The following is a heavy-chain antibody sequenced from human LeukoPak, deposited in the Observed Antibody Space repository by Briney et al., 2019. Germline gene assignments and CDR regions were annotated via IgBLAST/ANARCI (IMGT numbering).Heavy chain of an antibody. Sequence: SETLSLTCTVSGVSISSSNSYWGWIPQPPGKGLEWIGSIYYSGNTYYTPSLRSQVSISIDTSKNQFSLRLTSVTDADTAVYYCARDLSYDSSGYFQTNYFDYWGQGTLVTVSS. CDR1: GVSISSSNSY. CDR3: ARDLSYDSSGYFQTNYFDY. D-gene: IGHD3-22*01. J-gene: IGHJ4*02. CDR2: IYYSGNT. V-gene: IGHV4-39*02.